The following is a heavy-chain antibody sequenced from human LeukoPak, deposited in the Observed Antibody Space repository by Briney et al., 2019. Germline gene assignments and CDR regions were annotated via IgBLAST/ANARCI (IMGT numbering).Heavy chain of an antibody. CDR3: ERDRDDDDSSGYIYRDFAY. V-gene: IGHV3-48*04. CDR2: IRRMGAST. Sequence: GGSLRLSCAASGFSLSNYGMNWVRQAPGGGRGWVSYIRRMGASTYYTDSVKGPFTISRDNAKNLLYLQMNNMRAEDTAVYYYERDRDDDDSSGYIYRDFAYWGQGNLVTVSP. CDR1: GFSLSNYG. J-gene: IGHJ4*02. D-gene: IGHD3-22*01.